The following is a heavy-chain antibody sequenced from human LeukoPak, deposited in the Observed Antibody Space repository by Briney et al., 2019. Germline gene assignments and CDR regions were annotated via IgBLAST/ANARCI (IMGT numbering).Heavy chain of an antibody. D-gene: IGHD2-2*01. CDR1: GGSFSGYY. CDR2: IYYSGST. CDR3: ARQVPAAHY. J-gene: IGHJ4*02. Sequence: SETLSLTCAVYGGSFSGYYWSWIRQPPGKGLEWIGSIYYSGSTYYNPSLKSRVTISVDTSKNQFSLKLSSVTAADTAVYYCARQVPAAHYWGQGTLVTVSS. V-gene: IGHV4-34*01.